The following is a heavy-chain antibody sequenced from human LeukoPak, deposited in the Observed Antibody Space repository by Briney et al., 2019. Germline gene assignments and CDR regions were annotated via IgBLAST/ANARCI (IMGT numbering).Heavy chain of an antibody. CDR1: GGSISSYY. Sequence: SETLSLTCTVSGGSISSYYWSWIRQPPGKGLEWIGYIYYSGSTNYNPSLKSRVTISVDTSKNQFSLKLSSVTAADTAVYYCARGTGYSSSWEYYYFDYWGQGTLVTVSS. CDR2: IYYSGST. V-gene: IGHV4-59*01. D-gene: IGHD6-13*01. J-gene: IGHJ4*02. CDR3: ARGTGYSSSWEYYYFDY.